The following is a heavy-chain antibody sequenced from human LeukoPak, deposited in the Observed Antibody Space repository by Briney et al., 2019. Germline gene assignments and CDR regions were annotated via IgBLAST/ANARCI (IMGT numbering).Heavy chain of an antibody. CDR1: GFTFDDYA. CDR3: AKSSGYYYMWFDP. D-gene: IGHD3-22*01. Sequence: DPGRSLRLSCAASGFTFDDYAMHWVRQASGKGLEWVSGISWNSGSIGYADSVKGRFTISRDNAKNSLYLQMNSLRAEDTALYYCAKSSGYYYMWFDPWGQGTLVTVSS. V-gene: IGHV3-9*01. CDR2: ISWNSGSI. J-gene: IGHJ5*02.